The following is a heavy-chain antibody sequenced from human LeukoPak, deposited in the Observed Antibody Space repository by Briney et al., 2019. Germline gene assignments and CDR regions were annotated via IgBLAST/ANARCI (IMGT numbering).Heavy chain of an antibody. Sequence: GESLKISCKGSGYRFTTHWIGWVRQMPGKGLEWMGIIYPGGSDTRYSPSIQGHITISADKSITTAYLQWSSLKASDTAMYYCAILTDTSTWYGAFDIWGQGTRVTVSS. CDR3: AILTDTSTWYGAFDI. V-gene: IGHV5-51*01. D-gene: IGHD6-13*01. CDR1: GYRFTTHW. CDR2: IYPGGSDT. J-gene: IGHJ3*02.